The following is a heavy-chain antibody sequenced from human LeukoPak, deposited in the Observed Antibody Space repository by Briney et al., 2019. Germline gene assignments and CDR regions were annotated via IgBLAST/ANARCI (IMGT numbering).Heavy chain of an antibody. CDR3: ARVRKRITMIVVTKAEGWFDP. CDR2: ITPSGGNT. V-gene: IGHV1-46*01. Sequence: ASVKVSCKAFGPTFTSYYFHWVRQAPGQGLEWMGVITPSGGNTIYAEKFQGRLTMTRDMSTSTVYMELSSLRSEDTAVYYCARVRKRITMIVVTKAEGWFDPWGQGTLVTVSS. CDR1: GPTFTSYY. D-gene: IGHD3-22*01. J-gene: IGHJ5*02.